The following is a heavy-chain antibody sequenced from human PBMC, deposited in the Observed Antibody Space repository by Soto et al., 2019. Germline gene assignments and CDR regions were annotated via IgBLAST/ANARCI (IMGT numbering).Heavy chain of an antibody. CDR3: ARAGGPNRTTTTVRIFDS. D-gene: IGHD4-17*01. J-gene: IGHJ4*02. CDR1: GDSVSSNSAA. CDR2: TYYRSKWYN. V-gene: IGHV6-1*01. Sequence: SQTLSLTCAISGDSVSSNSAAWNWIRQSPSRGLVWLGRTYYRSKWYNDYAVSVKSRITINADTSKNQLSLQLDSVTPDDTAVYYCARAGGPNRTTTTVRIFDSWGQGTLVTVS.